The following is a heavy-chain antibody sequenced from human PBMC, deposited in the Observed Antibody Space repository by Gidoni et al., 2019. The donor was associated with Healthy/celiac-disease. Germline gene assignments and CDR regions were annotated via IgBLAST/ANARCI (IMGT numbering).Heavy chain of an antibody. CDR2: IRSKANSYAT. D-gene: IGHD2-2*01. CDR1: GFTFSGSA. V-gene: IGHV3-73*01. Sequence: EVQLVESGGGLVQPGGSLKLSCAASGFTFSGSAMHWVRQASGKGLEWVGRIRSKANSYATAYAASVKGRFTISRDDSKNTAYLQMNSLKTEDTAVYYCTRHRGYCSSTSCYYYGMDAWGQGTTVTVSS. J-gene: IGHJ6*02. CDR3: TRHRGYCSSTSCYYYGMDA.